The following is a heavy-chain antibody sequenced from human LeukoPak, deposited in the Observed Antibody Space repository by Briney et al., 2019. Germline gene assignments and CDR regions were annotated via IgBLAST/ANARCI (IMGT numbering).Heavy chain of an antibody. CDR1: GFTFSGYS. J-gene: IGHJ4*02. CDR2: ISSSSSYI. D-gene: IGHD5-12*01. V-gene: IGHV3-21*01. Sequence: GGSLRLSCAASGFTFSGYSMNWVRQAPGKGLEWVSSISSSSSYIYYADSVKGRFTISRDNAKNSLYLQMNSLRAEDTAVYYCARGSGYDSYFDYWGQGTLVTVSS. CDR3: ARGSGYDSYFDY.